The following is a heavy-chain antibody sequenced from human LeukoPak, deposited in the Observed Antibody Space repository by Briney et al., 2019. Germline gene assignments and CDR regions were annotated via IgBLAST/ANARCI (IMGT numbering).Heavy chain of an antibody. Sequence: SETLSLTCTVSGGSISSSSYYWGWIRQPPGKGLEWIGCIYYSGSTYYNPSLKSRVTISVDTSKNQFSLKLSSVTAADTALYYCARIVEMASEGDYWGQGTLVTVSS. J-gene: IGHJ4*02. V-gene: IGHV4-39*07. CDR3: ARIVEMASEGDY. D-gene: IGHD5-24*01. CDR2: IYYSGST. CDR1: GGSISSSSYY.